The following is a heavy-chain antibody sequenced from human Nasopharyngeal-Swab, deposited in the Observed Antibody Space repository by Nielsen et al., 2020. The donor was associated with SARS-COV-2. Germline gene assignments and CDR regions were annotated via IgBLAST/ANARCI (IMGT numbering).Heavy chain of an antibody. J-gene: IGHJ6*02. CDR2: ISSSSTYI. CDR3: ARDLLLWFGESPLHYGMDV. V-gene: IGHV3-21*01. D-gene: IGHD3-10*01. Sequence: LTCAASGFTFSSYSMNWVRQAPGKGLEWVSSISSSSTYIYYADSVKGRFTISRDNAKNSLYLQMNSLRAEDTAVYYCARDLLLWFGESPLHYGMDVWGQGTTVTVSS. CDR1: GFTFSSYS.